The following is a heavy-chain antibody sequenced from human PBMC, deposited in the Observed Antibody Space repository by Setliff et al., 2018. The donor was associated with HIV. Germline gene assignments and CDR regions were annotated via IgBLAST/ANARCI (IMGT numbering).Heavy chain of an antibody. D-gene: IGHD3-10*01. V-gene: IGHV4-34*01. Sequence: SETLSLTCAVYGGSFSGYYWSWIRQPPGKGLEWIGEINHSGSTNYNPSLKSRVTISVDTSKNQFSLELSSVTASDTAVYRCASLYYISSWTSYFDSWGQGTLVTVSS. J-gene: IGHJ4*02. CDR2: INHSGST. CDR1: GGSFSGYY. CDR3: ASLYYISSWTSYFDS.